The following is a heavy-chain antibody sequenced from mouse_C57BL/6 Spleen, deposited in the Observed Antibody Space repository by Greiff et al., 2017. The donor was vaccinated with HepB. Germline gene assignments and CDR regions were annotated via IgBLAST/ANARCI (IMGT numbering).Heavy chain of an antibody. Sequence: VQLQQSGTELVKPGASVKLSCKASGYTFTSYWMHWVKQRPGQGLEWIGNINPSNGGTNYNEKFKSKATLTVDKSSSTAYMQLSSLTSEDSAVYYCASLFSPFDGYYEDYWGQGTTLTVSS. CDR3: ASLFSPFDGYYEDY. J-gene: IGHJ2*01. V-gene: IGHV1-53*01. D-gene: IGHD2-3*01. CDR2: INPSNGGT. CDR1: GYTFTSYW.